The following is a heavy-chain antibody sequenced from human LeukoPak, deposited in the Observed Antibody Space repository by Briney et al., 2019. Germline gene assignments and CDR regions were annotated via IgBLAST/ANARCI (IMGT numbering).Heavy chain of an antibody. Sequence: ASVKVSCTASGGTFSSYAISWVRQAPGQGLEWMGGIIPIFGTANYAQKFQGRVTITADKSTSTAYMELSSLRSEDTAVYYCARGYGGSGSYYRGGLTNWFDPWGQGTLVTVSS. CDR1: GGTFSSYA. CDR2: IIPIFGTA. J-gene: IGHJ5*02. D-gene: IGHD3-10*01. V-gene: IGHV1-69*06. CDR3: ARGYGGSGSYYRGGLTNWFDP.